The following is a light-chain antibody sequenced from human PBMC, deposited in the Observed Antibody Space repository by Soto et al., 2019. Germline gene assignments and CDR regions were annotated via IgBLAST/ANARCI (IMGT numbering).Light chain of an antibody. Sequence: QAVVTQPPSVSGAPGQRVTISCTGSSSNIGAGYDVHWYQQLPGTAPKLLIYGNSNRPSGVPDRFSGSKSGTSASLAITGLQAEDEAEYYCQSYDSSLRGSVFGTGTKLTVL. V-gene: IGLV1-40*01. CDR1: SSNIGAGYD. J-gene: IGLJ1*01. CDR3: QSYDSSLRGSV. CDR2: GNS.